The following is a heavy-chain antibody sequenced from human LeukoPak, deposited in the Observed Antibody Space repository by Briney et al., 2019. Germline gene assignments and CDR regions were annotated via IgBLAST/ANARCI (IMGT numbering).Heavy chain of an antibody. J-gene: IGHJ6*02. CDR2: IWFDGSDK. CDR3: ARDNDGIAAAGTYYYYYYDMDV. V-gene: IGHV3-33*01. D-gene: IGHD6-13*01. Sequence: GGSLRLSCAAPGFSFSSYGMHWVRQAPGKGLEWVAVIWFDGSDKYYAESVKGRFTISRDNSKNTLYLQMDSLRAEDTAVYYCARDNDGIAAAGTYYYYYYDMDVWGQGTTVTVSS. CDR1: GFSFSSYG.